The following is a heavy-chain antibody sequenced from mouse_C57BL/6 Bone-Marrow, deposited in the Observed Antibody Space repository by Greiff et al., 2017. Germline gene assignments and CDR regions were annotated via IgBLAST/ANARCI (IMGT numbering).Heavy chain of an antibody. J-gene: IGHJ2*01. CDR2: IWTGGGT. CDR1: GFSLTSYA. CDR3: DRMGGGCDY. Sequence: QVQLQQSGPGLVAPSQSLSITCTVSGFSLTSYAISWVRQPPGKGLEWLGVIWTGGGTNYNSALKSSLSNSKDNSKSQVLRKVNRLQTDDTARYYGDRMGGGCDYWGQGTTLTVSS. D-gene: IGHD4-1*01. V-gene: IGHV2-9-1*01.